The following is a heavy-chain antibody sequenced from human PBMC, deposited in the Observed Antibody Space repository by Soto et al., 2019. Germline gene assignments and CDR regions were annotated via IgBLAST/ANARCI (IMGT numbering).Heavy chain of an antibody. CDR2: ISGSGGST. J-gene: IGHJ6*03. CDR1: GFTFSSYA. Sequence: EVQLLESGGGLVQPGGSLRLSCAASGFTFSSYAMSWVRQAPGKGLEWVSAISGSGGSTYYADSVKGRFTISRDNSKNTLYLQMNSLRAEDTAVYYCANYWIYSIATYYYMDVWGKGTTVTVSS. V-gene: IGHV3-23*01. D-gene: IGHD1-7*01. CDR3: ANYWIYSIATYYYMDV.